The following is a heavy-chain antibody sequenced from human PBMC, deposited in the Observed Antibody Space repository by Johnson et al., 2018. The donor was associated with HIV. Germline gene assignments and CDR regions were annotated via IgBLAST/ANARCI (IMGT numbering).Heavy chain of an antibody. V-gene: IGHV3-30*19. CDR2: IWHDGSNK. CDR1: GFTLSNYG. D-gene: IGHD1-26*01. J-gene: IGHJ3*01. Sequence: QVQLVESGGGVVQPGRSLRLSCAASGFTLSNYGMHWVRQAPGKGLEWVAVIWHDGSNKYYADSVKGRFTISRDNAKNSLYLQMNSLRPEDTAVYYCASDGWELLGVAAFDVWGQGTLVTVSS. CDR3: ASDGWELLGVAAFDV.